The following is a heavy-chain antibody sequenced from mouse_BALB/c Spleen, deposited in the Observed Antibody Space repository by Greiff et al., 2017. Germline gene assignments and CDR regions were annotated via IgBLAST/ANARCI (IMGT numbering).Heavy chain of an antibody. Sequence: EVQVVESGAELVKPGASVKLSCTASGFNIKDTYMHWVKQRPEQGLEWIGRIDPANGNTKYDPKFQGKATITADTSSNTAYLQLSSLTSEDTAVYYCARASTMITTRGVWFAYWGQGTLVTVSA. CDR3: ARASTMITTRGVWFAY. D-gene: IGHD2-4*01. V-gene: IGHV14-3*02. CDR2: IDPANGNT. J-gene: IGHJ3*01. CDR1: GFNIKDTY.